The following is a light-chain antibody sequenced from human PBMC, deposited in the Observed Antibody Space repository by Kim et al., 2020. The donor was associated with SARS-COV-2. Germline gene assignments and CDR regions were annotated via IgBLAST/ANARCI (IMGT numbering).Light chain of an antibody. J-gene: IGLJ3*02. CDR2: DVS. CDR3: SSYTSTITL. CDR1: SSDVGGYNY. V-gene: IGLV2-14*03. Sequence: QSALTQPASVSGSPGQSITISCTGTSSDVGGYNYVSWYQQHPGKAPKLMIYDVSNRPSGVSNRFSGSKSGNTASLTISGLQAEDEADYYCSSYTSTITLFGAGTQLTVL.